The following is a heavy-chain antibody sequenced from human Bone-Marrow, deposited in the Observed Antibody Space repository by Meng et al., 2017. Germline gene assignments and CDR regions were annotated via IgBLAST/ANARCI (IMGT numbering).Heavy chain of an antibody. D-gene: IGHD2-8*01. CDR2: ITSMTHGGTT. CDR1: GFTFSNVW. J-gene: IGHJ3*02. CDR3: ARGPLGYCINDVCYRPLDI. Sequence: GESLKISCAASGFTFSNVWMSWVRQAPGKGLEWIGRITSMTHGGTTDYAAPVKGRFTISRDDGKNTLYLQMSSLKTEDTAVYYCARGPLGYCINDVCYRPLDIWGQGAMVTVSS. V-gene: IGHV3-15*01.